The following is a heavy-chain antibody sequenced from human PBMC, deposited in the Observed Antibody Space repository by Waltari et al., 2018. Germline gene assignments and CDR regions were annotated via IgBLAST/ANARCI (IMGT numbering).Heavy chain of an antibody. CDR1: GFTFRRSA. Sequence: EVQLLESGGGLVQPGGSLRLSCAASGFTFRRSAMTWVHKAPGKGLGWVSAISGSGGSTYYADAVKGRFTISRDNSKNTLYLQMNSLRAEDTAVYYCAKDSRGGWDYWGQGTLVTVSS. V-gene: IGHV3-23*01. D-gene: IGHD6-19*01. CDR3: AKDSRGGWDY. J-gene: IGHJ4*02. CDR2: ISGSGGST.